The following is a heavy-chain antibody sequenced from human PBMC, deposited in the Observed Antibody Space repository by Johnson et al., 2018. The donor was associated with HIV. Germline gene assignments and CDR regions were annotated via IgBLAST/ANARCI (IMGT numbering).Heavy chain of an antibody. V-gene: IGHV3-30*02. D-gene: IGHD3-22*01. Sequence: VQLVESGGGVVQPGGSLRLSCAASGFTFSSYGMHWVRQAPGKGLEWVAFIRYDGSNKYYADSVKGRFTISRDNSKNTLYLQMNSLRTEDTAFYYCAKDTRYYDSSGYPTEAFDIWGQGTMVTVSS. J-gene: IGHJ3*02. CDR2: IRYDGSNK. CDR3: AKDTRYYDSSGYPTEAFDI. CDR1: GFTFSSYG.